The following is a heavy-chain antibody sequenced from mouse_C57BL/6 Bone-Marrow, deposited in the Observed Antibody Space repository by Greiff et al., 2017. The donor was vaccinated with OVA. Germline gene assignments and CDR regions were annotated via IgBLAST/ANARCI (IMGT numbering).Heavy chain of an antibody. CDR2: ISNGGGST. D-gene: IGHD2-1*01. Sequence: EVMLVESGGGLVQPGWSLKLPCAASGFTFSDSYMYWVRQTPEKRLEWVAYISNGGGSTYYPDTVKGRFTISRDNAKNTLYLQMSRLKSEDTAMYYCARQGEGNYGYFGGCCAGSPATNSS. CDR1: GFTFSDSY. J-gene: IGHJ1*02. CDR3: ARQGEGNYGYFGG. V-gene: IGHV5-12*01.